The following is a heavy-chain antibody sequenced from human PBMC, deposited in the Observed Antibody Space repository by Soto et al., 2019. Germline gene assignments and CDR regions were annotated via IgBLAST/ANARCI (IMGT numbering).Heavy chain of an antibody. V-gene: IGHV5-10-1*01. CDR1: GYSFTSYW. CDR3: ARDIGDQTSRWTDAFDI. CDR2: IDPSDSYT. D-gene: IGHD6-13*01. Sequence: PGGSLKISCKGSGYSFTSYWISWVRQMPGKGLEWMGRIDPSDSYTNYSPSFQGHVTISADKSISTAYLQWSSLKASDTAMYYCARDIGDQTSRWTDAFDIWGQGTMVTVSS. J-gene: IGHJ3*02.